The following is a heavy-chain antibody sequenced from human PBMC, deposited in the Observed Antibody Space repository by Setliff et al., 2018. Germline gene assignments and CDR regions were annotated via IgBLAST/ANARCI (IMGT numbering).Heavy chain of an antibody. V-gene: IGHV3-7*01. CDR2: INPHASEK. D-gene: IGHD3-10*01. CDR1: GFSYSNDW. J-gene: IGHJ4*02. Sequence: GESLKISCTASGFSYSNDWVSWVRQAPGKGLEWLASINPHASEKYYADSVKGRFTISRDNAKNSLSLQMNNLRTEDTAVYYCFGAGTCSYWGQGTLVTVSS. CDR3: FGAGTCSY.